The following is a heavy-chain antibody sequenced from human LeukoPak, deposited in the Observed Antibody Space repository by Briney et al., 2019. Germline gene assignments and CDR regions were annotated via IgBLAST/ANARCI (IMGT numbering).Heavy chain of an antibody. D-gene: IGHD6-13*01. V-gene: IGHV1-3*01. CDR3: ARVGAAAGPYYFDY. J-gene: IGHJ4*02. Sequence: ASVKVSCKASGYTFTNHAMHWVRQAPGQWLEWMGWINAGNGNTKYSQNFQGRVTITRDTSASTAYMELSSLRSEDTAVYYCARVGAAAGPYYFDYWGQGTLVTVSS. CDR2: INAGNGNT. CDR1: GYTFTNHA.